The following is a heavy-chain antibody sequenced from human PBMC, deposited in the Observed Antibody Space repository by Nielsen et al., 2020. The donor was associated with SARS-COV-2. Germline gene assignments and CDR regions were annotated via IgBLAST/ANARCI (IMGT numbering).Heavy chain of an antibody. Sequence: GESLKISCKGSGYSFTSYWIGWVRQTPGKGPEWMGVIYPGDSDSTYSPSFQGQVSFSVDKSISTAYLQWTSLKASDTALYYCARHDYGSGNYFVDFWGQGTQVTVSS. CDR1: GYSFTSYW. V-gene: IGHV5-51*01. CDR2: IYPGDSDS. D-gene: IGHD3-10*01. J-gene: IGHJ4*02. CDR3: ARHDYGSGNYFVDF.